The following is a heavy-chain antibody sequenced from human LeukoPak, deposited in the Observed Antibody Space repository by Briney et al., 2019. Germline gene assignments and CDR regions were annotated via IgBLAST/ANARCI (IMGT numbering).Heavy chain of an antibody. CDR2: INPNSGDT. V-gene: IGHV1-2*02. Sequence: WASVKVSCKASGYTFTGYYMHWVRQAPGQGPEWMGWINPNSGDTKYAQKFQGRVAMTRDTSISTAYMELNWLRSDDTAVYYCARDRAMSGTAIDAFDFWGLGTMVIVSS. J-gene: IGHJ3*01. CDR3: ARDRAMSGTAIDAFDF. D-gene: IGHD2-2*01. CDR1: GYTFTGYY.